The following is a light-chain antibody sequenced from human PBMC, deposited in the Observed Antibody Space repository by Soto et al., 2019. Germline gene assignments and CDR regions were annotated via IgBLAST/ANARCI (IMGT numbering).Light chain of an antibody. CDR1: SSDVGGYDY. CDR2: EVT. Sequence: QSVLTQPPSASGSPGQTVTISCTGTSSDVGGYDYVSWYQQHPGEAPKLIIYEVTKRPSGVPDRFSGSKSGNTASLTVSGLQAEDEADYHCSSYAGSYTYVFGTGTKLTVL. CDR3: SSYAGSYTYV. J-gene: IGLJ1*01. V-gene: IGLV2-8*01.